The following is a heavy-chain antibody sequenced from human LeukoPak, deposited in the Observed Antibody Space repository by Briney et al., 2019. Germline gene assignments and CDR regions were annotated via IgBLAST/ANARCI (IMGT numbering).Heavy chain of an antibody. V-gene: IGHV4-39*07. D-gene: IGHD3-22*01. J-gene: IGHJ3*02. CDR1: GGSISSSSYY. CDR3: ARDPVVIYAFDI. CDR2: IYYSGST. Sequence: PSETLSLTCTVSGGSISSSSYYWGWIRQPPGKGLEWIGSIYYSGSTYYNPSLKSRVTISVDTSKNQFSLKLSSVTAADTAVYYCARDPVVIYAFDIWGQGTMVTVSP.